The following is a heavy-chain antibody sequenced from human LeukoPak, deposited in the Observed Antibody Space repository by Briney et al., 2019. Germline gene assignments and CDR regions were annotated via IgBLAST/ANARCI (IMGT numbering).Heavy chain of an antibody. V-gene: IGHV1-18*01. J-gene: IGHJ5*02. D-gene: IGHD2-2*01. CDR3: ARSPNQKYCSSTSCYLPDP. Sequence: ASVKVSCKASGCTFTSYGISWVRQAPGQGLEWMGWISAYNGNTNYAQKLQGRVTMTTDTSTSTAYMELRSLRSDDTAVYYCARSPNQKYCSSTSCYLPDPWGQGTLVTVSS. CDR1: GCTFTSYG. CDR2: ISAYNGNT.